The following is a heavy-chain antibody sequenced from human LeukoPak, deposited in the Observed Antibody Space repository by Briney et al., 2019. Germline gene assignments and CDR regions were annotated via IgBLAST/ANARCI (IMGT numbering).Heavy chain of an antibody. D-gene: IGHD6-13*01. CDR1: GGSISSYY. V-gene: IGHV4-59*08. CDR2: IYYSGST. Sequence: SETLSLTCTVSGGSISSYYWSWIRQPPGKGLEWTGYIYYSGSTNYNPSLKSRVTISVDTSKNQFSLKLSSVTAADTAVYYCARGRGIAAAAAFDYWGQGTLVTVSS. CDR3: ARGRGIAAAAAFDY. J-gene: IGHJ4*02.